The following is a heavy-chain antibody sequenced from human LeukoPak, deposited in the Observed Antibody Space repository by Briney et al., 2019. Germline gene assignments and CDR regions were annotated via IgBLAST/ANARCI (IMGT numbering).Heavy chain of an antibody. Sequence: PGGSLRLSCSASGFTFSRYLMHWVRQAPGKGLEYVSAISTNGGSTYYADSVKGRFTISRDNSKNTLYLQMSSLRTEDTAVYYCVKDANYYDSSGYYDYWGQGTLVTVSP. J-gene: IGHJ4*02. D-gene: IGHD3-22*01. CDR2: ISTNGGST. CDR3: VKDANYYDSSGYYDY. V-gene: IGHV3-64D*06. CDR1: GFTFSRYL.